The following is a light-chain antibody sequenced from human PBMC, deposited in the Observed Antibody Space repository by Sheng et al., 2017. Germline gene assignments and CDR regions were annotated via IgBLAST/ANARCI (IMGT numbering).Light chain of an antibody. Sequence: DIQMTQSPSSLSAFVGDRVTITCRASQGITNWLAWYQQKPGKAPKSLIYAASNLESGVPLRFSGSGSGTEFTLNIDNVQPEDFATYYCQQYKTYPPTFGQGTKVEIQ. CDR2: AAS. CDR1: QGITNW. CDR3: QQYKTYPPT. J-gene: IGKJ1*01. V-gene: IGKV1D-16*01.